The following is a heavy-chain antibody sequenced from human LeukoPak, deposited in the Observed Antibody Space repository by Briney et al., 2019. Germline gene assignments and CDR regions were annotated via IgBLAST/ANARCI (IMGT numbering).Heavy chain of an antibody. Sequence: ASVKVSCKASGYTFTSYGISWVRQAAGQGLEWMGWISAYNGNTNYAQKLQGRVTMTTDTSTSTAYMELRSLRSDDTAVYYCAREEDSYPAAMFTSDYWGQGTLVTVSS. CDR1: GYTFTSYG. CDR2: ISAYNGNT. D-gene: IGHD2-2*01. V-gene: IGHV1-18*01. CDR3: AREEDSYPAAMFTSDY. J-gene: IGHJ4*02.